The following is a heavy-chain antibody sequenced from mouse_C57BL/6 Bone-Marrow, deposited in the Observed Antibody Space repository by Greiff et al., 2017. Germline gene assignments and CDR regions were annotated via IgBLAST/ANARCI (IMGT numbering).Heavy chain of an antibody. D-gene: IGHD1-1*01. J-gene: IGHJ3*01. CDR2: IDPENGDT. Sequence: EVQLQQSGAELVRPGASVKLSCTASGFNIKDDYMHWVKQRPDQGLEWIGWIDPENGDTEYASKFQGKATITADTSSNTAYLQLSSLTSEDTAVYYCTGVLLRYWFAYWGQGTLVTVSA. CDR3: TGVLLRYWFAY. V-gene: IGHV14-4*01. CDR1: GFNIKDDY.